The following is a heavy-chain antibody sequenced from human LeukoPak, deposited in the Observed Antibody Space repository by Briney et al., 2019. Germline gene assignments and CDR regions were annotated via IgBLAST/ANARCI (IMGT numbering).Heavy chain of an antibody. D-gene: IGHD2-2*01. CDR3: ARGRYCSSTSCYNWFDP. Sequence: ASVKVSCKASGYTFISYAMHWVRQAPGQRLEWMGWINAGNGNTKYSQKFQGRVTITRDTSASTAYMELSSLRSEDTAVYYCARGRYCSSTSCYNWFDPWGQGTLVTVSS. CDR2: INAGNGNT. V-gene: IGHV1-3*01. J-gene: IGHJ5*02. CDR1: GYTFISYA.